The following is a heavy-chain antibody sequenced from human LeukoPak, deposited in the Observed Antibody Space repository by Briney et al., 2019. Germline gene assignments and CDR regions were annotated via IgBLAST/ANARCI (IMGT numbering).Heavy chain of an antibody. J-gene: IGHJ4*02. Sequence: SETLSLTCAVSGGSISSFYWSWIRQPPGKGLEWIGYVFYTGDTNSNPSLKSRVTMSLDTSKNQLSLRLTSVTAADAAVYYCARHPFATPFDHWGRGTLVTVSS. V-gene: IGHV4-59*08. D-gene: IGHD2-15*01. CDR3: ARHPFATPFDH. CDR2: VFYTGDT. CDR1: GGSISSFY.